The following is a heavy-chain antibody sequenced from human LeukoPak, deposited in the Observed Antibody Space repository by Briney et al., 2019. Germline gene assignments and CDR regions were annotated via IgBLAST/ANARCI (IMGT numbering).Heavy chain of an antibody. Sequence: TGGSLRLSCAVSGFTFSSYWMHWVRRVPGEGLVWVSRINTDGRTTTYADSVKGRFTISRDNAKNMLYLQMNSLRAEDTAVYYCARIEDRGAAFDSWGQGTLVTVSS. D-gene: IGHD3-22*01. CDR2: INTDGRTT. J-gene: IGHJ4*02. CDR1: GFTFSSYW. V-gene: IGHV3-74*01. CDR3: ARIEDRGAAFDS.